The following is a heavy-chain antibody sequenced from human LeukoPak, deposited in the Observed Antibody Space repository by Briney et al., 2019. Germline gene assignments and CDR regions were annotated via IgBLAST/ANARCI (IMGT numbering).Heavy chain of an antibody. CDR2: ISYDGSNQ. CDR3: ARSRGATGFYWVDY. V-gene: IGHV3-30*03. CDR1: GFTFNHFG. Sequence: GGSLRLSCAASGFTFNHFGMDWVRQAPGKGLEWVAVISYDGSNQYYADSVKGRFTISRDNSRSTLFLQMNSLRAEDTAVYYCARSRGATGFYWVDYWGQGTLVTVSS. D-gene: IGHD3-22*01. J-gene: IGHJ4*02.